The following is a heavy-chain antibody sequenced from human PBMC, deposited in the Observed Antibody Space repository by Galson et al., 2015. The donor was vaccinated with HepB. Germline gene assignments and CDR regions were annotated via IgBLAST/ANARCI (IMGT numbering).Heavy chain of an antibody. Sequence: SLRLSCAASGFTFSSYGMHWVRQAPGKGLEWVAVILYDGSNEYYADSVKGRFSLSRDKSKNTLYLQMSSLRAEDTALYYCARDGLGPATTNYYYYYMDVWGKGTTVTVSS. V-gene: IGHV3-33*01. CDR1: GFTFSSYG. CDR3: ARDGLGPATTNYYYYYMDV. CDR2: ILYDGSNE. J-gene: IGHJ6*03. D-gene: IGHD1-26*01.